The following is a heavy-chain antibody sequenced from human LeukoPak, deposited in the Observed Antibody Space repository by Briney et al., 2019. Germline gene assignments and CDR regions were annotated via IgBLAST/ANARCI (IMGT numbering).Heavy chain of an antibody. CDR1: GYPFIGYY. CDR3: ARGDWFDP. Sequence: ASVKVSCKSSGYPFIGYYINWVRQAPGQGLEWMGRINPNSGGTNYAQKFQGRVTLTRDTSISTAYMELSRLTSDDTAVYYCARGDWFDPWGQGTLVTVSS. J-gene: IGHJ5*02. CDR2: INPNSGGT. V-gene: IGHV1-2*02.